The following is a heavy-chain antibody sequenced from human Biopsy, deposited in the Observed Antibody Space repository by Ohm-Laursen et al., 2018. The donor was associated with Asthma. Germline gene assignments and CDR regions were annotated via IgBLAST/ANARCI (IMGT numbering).Heavy chain of an antibody. V-gene: IGHV4-34*01. CDR3: ARAAITGIRGWFDP. CDR2: IDQSGYT. D-gene: IGHD1-20*01. Sequence: GTLSRRGTVYGGYLTGHDWNLIRQPPGKGLEWIGEIDQSGYTNYNPSLKSRVTISADTSKNQFHLNLSSVTAADTAVYFCARAAITGIRGWFDPWGQGTQVTVSS. CDR1: GGYLTGHD. J-gene: IGHJ5*02.